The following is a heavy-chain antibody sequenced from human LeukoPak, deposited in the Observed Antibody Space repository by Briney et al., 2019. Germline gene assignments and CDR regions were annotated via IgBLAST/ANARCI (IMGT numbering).Heavy chain of an antibody. CDR2: MNPNSGNT. CDR3: ARGIGSTTVTTLEYYFDY. CDR1: RYTFTSYD. V-gene: IGHV1-8*01. J-gene: IGHJ4*02. Sequence: GASVKVSCKASRYTFTSYDINWVRQATGQGLEGMGRMNPNSGNTGYAQKFQGRVTMTRNTSISTAYMELSSLRSEDTAVYYCARGIGSTTVTTLEYYFDYWGQGTLVTVSS. D-gene: IGHD4-17*01.